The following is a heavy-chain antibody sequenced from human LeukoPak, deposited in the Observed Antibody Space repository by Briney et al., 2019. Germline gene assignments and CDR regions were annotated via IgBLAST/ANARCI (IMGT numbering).Heavy chain of an antibody. CDR2: IYYSGST. D-gene: IGHD4-11*01. V-gene: IGHV4-59*08. J-gene: IGHJ4*02. CDR3: ARGGLGGITAYSNYLFDY. CDR1: SGSISSYY. Sequence: ETLSLTCTVSSGSISSYYWSWIRQFPGKGLEWIGYIYYSGSTNYNPSLKSRVTISLDTSKNQFSLKLSSVTAADTAVYYCARGGLGGITAYSNYLFDYWGQRALVTVSS.